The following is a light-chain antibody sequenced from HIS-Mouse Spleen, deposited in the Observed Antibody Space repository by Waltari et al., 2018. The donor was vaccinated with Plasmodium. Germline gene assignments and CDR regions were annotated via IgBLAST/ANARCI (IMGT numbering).Light chain of an antibody. CDR2: DVS. CDR1: RSDGGCCTY. Sequence: SALTQPASVSGSPGQSIPIPCTGSRSDGGCCTYASCYQQHPGKAPKLMIYDVSNRPSRVSNRFSGSKSGNTSSLTISGLQAEDEADYYCSSYTSSSTLVFGGGTKLTVL. J-gene: IGLJ2*01. CDR3: SSYTSSSTLV. V-gene: IGLV2-14*03.